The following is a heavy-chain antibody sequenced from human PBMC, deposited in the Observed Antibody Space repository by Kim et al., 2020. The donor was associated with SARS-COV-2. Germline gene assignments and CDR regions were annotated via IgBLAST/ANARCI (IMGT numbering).Heavy chain of an antibody. CDR2: IYVSGST. CDR1: GGSISPSS. Sequence: SETLSLTCTVSGGSISPSSLNWIRQSPGKGLEWIGVIYVSGSTSYNPSLKSRVTLSMDTSKNQFSLRLSSVTAADTAVYYCARRFDLWGRGTLVTISS. V-gene: IGHV4-59*08. J-gene: IGHJ2*01. CDR3: ARRFDL.